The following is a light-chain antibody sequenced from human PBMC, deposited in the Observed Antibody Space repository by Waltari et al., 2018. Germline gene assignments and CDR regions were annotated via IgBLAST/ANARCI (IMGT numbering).Light chain of an antibody. Sequence: SALTQPDSVSGSPGQSITISCRGISSDSGGYEYVSWYQQHPGKAPKVIIYDVNNRPSGVSNRFSGSKSGSSASLTISGLQAEDEADYYCSSFTSSTTGIFGGGTK. J-gene: IGLJ2*01. CDR2: DVN. CDR3: SSFTSSTTGI. CDR1: SSDSGGYEY. V-gene: IGLV2-14*03.